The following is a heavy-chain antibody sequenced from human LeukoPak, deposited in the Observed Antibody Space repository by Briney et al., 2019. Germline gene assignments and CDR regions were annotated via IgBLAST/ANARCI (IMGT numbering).Heavy chain of an antibody. J-gene: IGHJ4*02. CDR2: ISWNSGSI. CDR1: GFTFGDYA. D-gene: IGHD3-9*01. CDR3: AKDNRLAPYYFDY. Sequence: GRSLRLSCAASGFTFGDYAMHWVRQAPGKGLEWVSGISWNSGSIGYADSVKGRFTISRDNAKNSLYLQMNSLRAEDTALYYCAKDNRLAPYYFDYWGQGTLVTVSS. V-gene: IGHV3-9*01.